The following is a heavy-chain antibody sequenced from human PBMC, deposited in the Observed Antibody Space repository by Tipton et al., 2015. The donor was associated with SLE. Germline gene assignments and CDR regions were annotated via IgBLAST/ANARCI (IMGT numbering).Heavy chain of an antibody. CDR2: IYTSGIT. Sequence: TLSLTCSVSGASISSGSYYWSWIRQPAGKGLEWIGHIYTSGITNYNPSLKGLVTISVDTSKNQFSLKLESVTAADTAVYYCARDPVGAKHFDYWGQGTLVTVSS. J-gene: IGHJ4*02. D-gene: IGHD1-26*01. CDR1: GASISSGSYY. CDR3: ARDPVGAKHFDY. V-gene: IGHV4-61*09.